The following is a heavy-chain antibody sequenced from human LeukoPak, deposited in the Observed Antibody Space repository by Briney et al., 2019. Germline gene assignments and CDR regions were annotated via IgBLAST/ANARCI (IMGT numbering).Heavy chain of an antibody. D-gene: IGHD6-19*01. V-gene: IGHV3-21*01. J-gene: IGHJ4*02. Sequence: GGSLRLSCAASGFTFSSYNMNWVRQAPGKRLEWVSSISSTGSYTYYADSLKGRFTISRDNARNSLYLQMNSLRVEDTAVYYCARSHTSGWYPGGDYWGQGTLVTVSS. CDR2: ISSTGSYT. CDR3: ARSHTSGWYPGGDY. CDR1: GFTFSSYN.